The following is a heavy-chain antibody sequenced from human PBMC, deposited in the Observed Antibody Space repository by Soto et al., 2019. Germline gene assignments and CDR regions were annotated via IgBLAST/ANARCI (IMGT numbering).Heavy chain of an antibody. Sequence: GPSLKISCKGSGYSFTRYWIGWVRQMPGKGLEWMGIIYPGDSDTRYSPSFQGQVTISADKSISTAYLRWSSLKASDTAMYYCARGEHSSWYLSFDYWGQGTLVTVSS. J-gene: IGHJ4*02. CDR3: ARGEHSSWYLSFDY. V-gene: IGHV5-51*01. D-gene: IGHD6-13*01. CDR1: GYSFTRYW. CDR2: IYPGDSDT.